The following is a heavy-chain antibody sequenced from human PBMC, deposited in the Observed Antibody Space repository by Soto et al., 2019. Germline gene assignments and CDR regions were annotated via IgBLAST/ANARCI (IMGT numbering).Heavy chain of an antibody. D-gene: IGHD3-3*01. V-gene: IGHV4-59*01. Sequence: SETLSLTCTVSGGSISSYYWSWIRQPPGKGLEWIGYIYYSGSTNYNPSLKSRVTISVDTSKNQFSLKLSSVTAADTAVYYCARDVFTGSLDYWGQGTLVTVSS. CDR3: ARDVFTGSLDY. CDR2: IYYSGST. J-gene: IGHJ4*02. CDR1: GGSISSYY.